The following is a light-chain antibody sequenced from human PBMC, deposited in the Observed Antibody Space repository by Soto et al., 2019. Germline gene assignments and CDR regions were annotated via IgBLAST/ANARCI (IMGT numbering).Light chain of an antibody. CDR2: KAS. J-gene: IGKJ1*01. Sequence: IHMTHSPSTLSGSVLDRVTITFRASQTISSWLAWYQQKPGKAPKLLIYKASTLKSGVPSRFSGSGSGTEFTLAISSLQPEDSATYYCQHYNSYSEAFGQGTK. V-gene: IGKV1-5*03. CDR3: QHYNSYSEA. CDR1: QTISSW.